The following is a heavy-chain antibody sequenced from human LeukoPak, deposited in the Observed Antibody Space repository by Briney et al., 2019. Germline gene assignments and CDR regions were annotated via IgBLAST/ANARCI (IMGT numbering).Heavy chain of an antibody. CDR2: INHSGST. J-gene: IGHJ5*02. CDR3: ARDRIAAAVLNWFDP. D-gene: IGHD6-13*01. Sequence: TSGTLSLTCSVSVGSINSGNYWSWIRQPPGKGLEWIGEINHSGSTNYNPSLKSRVTISVDTSKNQFSLKLSSVTAADTAVYYCARDRIAAAVLNWFDPWGQGTLVTVSS. CDR1: VGSINSGNY. V-gene: IGHV4-4*02.